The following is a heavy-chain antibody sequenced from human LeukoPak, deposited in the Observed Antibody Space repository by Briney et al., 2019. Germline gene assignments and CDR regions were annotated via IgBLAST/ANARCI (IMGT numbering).Heavy chain of an antibody. CDR1: GGSFGGYF. CDR3: ARGSTNKAAAGTALDY. V-gene: IGHV4-34*01. J-gene: IGHJ4*02. D-gene: IGHD6-13*01. Sequence: NPSETLSLTCAVYGGSFGGYFWSWIRQPPGKGLEWIGESNHRGSTSYNPSLKSRVTISVDTSKNQVSLKLSSVTAADTAVYYCARGSTNKAAAGTALDYWGQGTLVTVSS. CDR2: SNHRGST.